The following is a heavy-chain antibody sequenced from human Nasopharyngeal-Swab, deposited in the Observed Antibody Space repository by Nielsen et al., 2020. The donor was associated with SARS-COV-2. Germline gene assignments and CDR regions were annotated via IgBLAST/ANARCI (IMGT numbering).Heavy chain of an antibody. J-gene: IGHJ6*02. CDR2: IYYSGST. V-gene: IGHV4-59*08. CDR1: GGSISSYY. CDR3: ARQDSWYYYYGMDV. Sequence: SQTLSLTCTVSGGSISSYYWNWIRQPPGKGLEWIGYIYYSGSTNPNPSLKSRVTISVDTSKNQFSLKLSSVTAADTAVYYCARQDSWYYYYGMDVWGQGTTVTVSS.